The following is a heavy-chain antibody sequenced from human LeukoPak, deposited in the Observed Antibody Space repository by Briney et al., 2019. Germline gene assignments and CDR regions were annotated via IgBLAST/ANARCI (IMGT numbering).Heavy chain of an antibody. V-gene: IGHV4-59*12. Sequence: PSETLSLTCTVSGGSISSYYWSWIRQPLGKGPEWIGYIYSNGITNYNPSLKSRVTISVDTSKNQFSLKLSSVTAADTAVYYCARLTDALWFGELLSWGQGTLVTVSS. CDR2: IYSNGIT. D-gene: IGHD3-10*01. CDR3: ARLTDALWFGELLS. J-gene: IGHJ4*02. CDR1: GGSISSYY.